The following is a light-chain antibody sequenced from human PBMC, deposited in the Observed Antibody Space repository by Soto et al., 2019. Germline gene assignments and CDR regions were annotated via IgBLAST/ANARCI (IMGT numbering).Light chain of an antibody. CDR2: GAS. CDR3: QQYGGLPRT. V-gene: IGKV3-20*01. J-gene: IGKJ1*01. CDR1: QSVSSSY. Sequence: EIVLTQSPGTLSLSPGERATLSCRASQSVSSSYLAWYQQKPGQAPRLLIYGASSMATGIPDRFSGSGSGTDFTLTISRLEPDDFAVYYCQQYGGLPRTFGQGTKVEIK.